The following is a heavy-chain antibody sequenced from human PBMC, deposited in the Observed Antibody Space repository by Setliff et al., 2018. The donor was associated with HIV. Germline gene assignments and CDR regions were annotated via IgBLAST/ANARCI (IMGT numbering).Heavy chain of an antibody. D-gene: IGHD3-16*01. CDR2: IYQSGST. J-gene: IGHJ4*02. CDR3: ARLDTVMLYTDC. Sequence: SETLSLTCTVSHYSISSEYYWGWFRQPPGKGLEYIGSIYQSGSTYYSPSLKSRISMSIDTSKDQFSLILKSVTASDMAVYYCARLDTVMLYTDCWGQGPLVTVSS. V-gene: IGHV4-38-2*02. CDR1: HYSISSEYY.